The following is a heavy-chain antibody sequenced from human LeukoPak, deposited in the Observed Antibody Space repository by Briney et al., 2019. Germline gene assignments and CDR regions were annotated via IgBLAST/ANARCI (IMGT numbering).Heavy chain of an antibody. CDR3: ARGTVSGQDYYYMDV. J-gene: IGHJ6*03. Sequence: ASVKVSCKAFGYTFTSYGINWVRQAPGQGLEWMGWINGNNGKTNYAQRLQGRVTMTTDTSTSTVYMELRSLRSDDTAVYHCARGTVSGQDYYYMDVWGTGTTVSVSS. CDR1: GYTFTSYG. V-gene: IGHV1-18*01. D-gene: IGHD2-15*01. CDR2: INGNNGKT.